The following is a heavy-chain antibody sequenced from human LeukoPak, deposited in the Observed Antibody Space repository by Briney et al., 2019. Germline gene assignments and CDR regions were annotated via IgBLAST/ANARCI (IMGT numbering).Heavy chain of an antibody. CDR1: GFTFSSYA. J-gene: IGHJ4*02. D-gene: IGHD2-15*01. Sequence: LPGGSLRLSCAASGFTFSSYAMSWVRQAPGKGLEWVSAISGSGNRTYYADCVKGRFTISRDNSKNTLHLQMNSLRAEDTAVYYCAKTRGYCSGGSCYEGYWGQGTLVTVSS. CDR2: ISGSGNRT. V-gene: IGHV3-23*01. CDR3: AKTRGYCSGGSCYEGY.